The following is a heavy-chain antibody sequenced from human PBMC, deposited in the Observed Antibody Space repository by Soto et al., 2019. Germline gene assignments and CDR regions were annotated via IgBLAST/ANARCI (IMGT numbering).Heavy chain of an antibody. CDR1: GYTFTSYG. J-gene: IGHJ5*02. CDR3: ARDAGYDLRDWFDP. CDR2: ISAYNGNT. Sequence: ASWKVSCKASGYTFTSYGIIWARQAPGQGLEWMGWISAYNGNTNYAQKLQGRVTMTTDTSTSTAYMELRSLRSDDTAVYYCARDAGYDLRDWFDPWGQGTLVTVSS. D-gene: IGHD5-12*01. V-gene: IGHV1-18*04.